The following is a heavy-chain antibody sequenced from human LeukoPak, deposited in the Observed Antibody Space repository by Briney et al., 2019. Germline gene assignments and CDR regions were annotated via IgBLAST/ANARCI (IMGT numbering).Heavy chain of an antibody. J-gene: IGHJ3*02. Sequence: PSETLSLTCTVSGGSISSHYWSWIRQPPGKGLEWIGYIYYSGSTNYNPSLKSRVTISVDTSKNQFSLKLSSVTAADTAVYYCARGKSVVVTGSDAFDIWGQGTMVTVSS. CDR1: GGSISSHY. CDR3: ARGKSVVVTGSDAFDI. CDR2: IYYSGST. D-gene: IGHD2-21*02. V-gene: IGHV4-59*11.